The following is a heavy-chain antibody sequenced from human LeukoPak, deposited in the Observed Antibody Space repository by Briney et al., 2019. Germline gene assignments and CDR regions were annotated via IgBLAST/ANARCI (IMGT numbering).Heavy chain of an antibody. CDR1: GYTFTSYG. D-gene: IGHD3-3*01. Sequence: SVKVSCKASGYTFTSYGISWVRQAPGQGLEWMGRIIPILGIANYAQKFQGRVTITADKSTSTAYMELSSLRSEDTAVYYCARGTLRFLEWLNRQHYYGMDVWGQGTTVTVSS. J-gene: IGHJ6*02. V-gene: IGHV1-69*04. CDR3: ARGTLRFLEWLNRQHYYGMDV. CDR2: IIPILGIA.